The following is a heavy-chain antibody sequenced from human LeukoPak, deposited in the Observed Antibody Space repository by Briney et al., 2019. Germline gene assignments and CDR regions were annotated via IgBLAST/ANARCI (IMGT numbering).Heavy chain of an antibody. V-gene: IGHV4-61*02. CDR1: GGSINSGPYY. CDR2: ISPSGSS. J-gene: IGHJ4*02. Sequence: SETLSLTCTVSGGSINSGPYYWTWIRHPAGKGLEWIGRISPSGSSNYNPSLQSRVTMSVDTSKRQFSLTLSSVTAADTAVYYCARDSDSHETFDYWGEGTLVAVSS. D-gene: IGHD2-21*01. CDR3: ARDSDSHETFDY.